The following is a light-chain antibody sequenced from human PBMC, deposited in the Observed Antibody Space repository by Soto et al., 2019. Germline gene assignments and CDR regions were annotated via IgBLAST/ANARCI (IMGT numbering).Light chain of an antibody. CDR2: EVT. J-gene: IGLJ1*01. V-gene: IGLV2-14*01. Sequence: QSVLTQPASVSGSPGQSITISCTGTSSDVGRYHYVSWYQHHPGKAPKLVIYEVTNRPPGVSNRFAGSKSGDTASLTISGLQAEDEADYFCSSYSSSSTLFVFGTGTKVTVL. CDR3: SSYSSSSTLFV. CDR1: SSDVGRYHY.